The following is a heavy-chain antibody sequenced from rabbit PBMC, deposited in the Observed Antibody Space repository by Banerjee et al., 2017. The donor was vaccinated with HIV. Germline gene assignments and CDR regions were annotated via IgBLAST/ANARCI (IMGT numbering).Heavy chain of an antibody. CDR1: GFTISSSWD. Sequence: QEQLVESGGGLFQPGGSLALTCKASGFTISSSWDMCWVRQAQGKGLEWIACIYGGSSGVTHYASWAKGRFTISKTSSTTVTLEMTSLTAADTATYFCAREYVSNAGYGYATFNLWGPGTLVTVS. CDR3: AREYVSNAGYGYATFNL. J-gene: IGHJ4*01. CDR2: IYGGSSGVT. V-gene: IGHV1S45*01. D-gene: IGHD6-1*01.